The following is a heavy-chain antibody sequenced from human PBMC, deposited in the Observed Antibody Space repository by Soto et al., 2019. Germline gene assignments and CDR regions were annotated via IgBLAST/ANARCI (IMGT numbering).Heavy chain of an antibody. CDR2: INWNSGSI. CDR3: VKDESINWYSGHFRH. V-gene: IGHV3-9*01. J-gene: IGHJ1*01. Sequence: SLRLSCAASGFTFDDYAMHWVRQVPGKGVGWVSGINWNSGSIGYGDSVKGRFAISRDNAKNSLHLQMNSLSAEDTAFYYCVKDESINWYSGHFRHWGQGTLVTVSA. D-gene: IGHD6-13*01. CDR1: GFTFDDYA.